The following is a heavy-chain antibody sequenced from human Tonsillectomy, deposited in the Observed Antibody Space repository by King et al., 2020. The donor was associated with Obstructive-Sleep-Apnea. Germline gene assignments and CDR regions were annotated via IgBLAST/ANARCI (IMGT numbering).Heavy chain of an antibody. J-gene: IGHJ4*02. D-gene: IGHD6-13*01. Sequence: QLVQSGGGVVQPGRSLRLSCAASGFTFSSYGMHWVRQAPGKGLEWVAVIWYDGSNKYYADSVKGRFTISRDNSKNTLYLQMNSLRAEDTAVHYCAKALAAYSSSIDYWGQGTLVTVSS. V-gene: IGHV3-33*06. CDR3: AKALAAYSSSIDY. CDR1: GFTFSSYG. CDR2: IWYDGSNK.